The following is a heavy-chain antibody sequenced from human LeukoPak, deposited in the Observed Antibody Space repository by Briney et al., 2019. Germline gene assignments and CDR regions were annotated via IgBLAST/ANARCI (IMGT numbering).Heavy chain of an antibody. V-gene: IGHV4-39*07. CDR2: IYYSGST. CDR1: GGSISSSNYY. Sequence: SETLSLTCTVSGGSISSSNYYWGWIRQPPGKGLEWIGSIYYSGSTYYSPSLKSRVTISVDTSKSQFSLKLSSVTAADTAVYYCAGSLITMVRGVPMIFDYWGQGTLVTVSS. CDR3: AGSLITMVRGVPMIFDY. D-gene: IGHD3-10*01. J-gene: IGHJ4*02.